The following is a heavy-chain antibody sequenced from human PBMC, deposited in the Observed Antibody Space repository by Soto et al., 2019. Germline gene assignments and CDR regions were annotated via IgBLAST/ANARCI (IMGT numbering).Heavy chain of an antibody. CDR2: IYYSGST. J-gene: IGHJ5*02. D-gene: IGHD2-2*01. CDR1: GGSISSGGYY. V-gene: IGHV4-31*03. Sequence: QVQLQESGPGLVKPSQTLSLTCTVSGGSISSGGYYWSWIRQHPGKGLEWFGYIYYSGSTYYNPSLKSRVTISVDTSKNQFSLKLRSVTVADTAAYYCARERQLLSSWFDPWGQGTLVTVSS. CDR3: ARERQLLSSWFDP.